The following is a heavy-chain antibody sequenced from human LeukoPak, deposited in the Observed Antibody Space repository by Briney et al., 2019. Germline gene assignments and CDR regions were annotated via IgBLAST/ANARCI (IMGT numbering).Heavy chain of an antibody. J-gene: IGHJ4*02. D-gene: IGHD4-23*01. CDR1: LIFISCYG. Sequence: VRRGSFLRLSSAAALIFISCYGMYCGRQPPREVLEYASIISNNGDSTYYANSVRGRFTISRDNSKNTLYLQMGSLRAEDTAVYYCASSYGSNKNPFDYWGQGTLVTVSS. V-gene: IGHV3-64*01. CDR3: ASSYGSNKNPFDY. CDR2: ISNNGDST.